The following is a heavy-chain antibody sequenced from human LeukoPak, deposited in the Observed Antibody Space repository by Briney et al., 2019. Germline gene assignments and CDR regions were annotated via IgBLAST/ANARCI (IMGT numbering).Heavy chain of an antibody. CDR1: GFTFSSYA. Sequence: GGSLRLPCAASGFTFSSYAMAWVRQAPGKGLEWVSTISGSGGSTYYADSVKGRFTISRDYSKNTLYLQMNSLRADDTAVYYCAKDPYYDSTGYDYKGYFDFWGQGTLVTVSS. J-gene: IGHJ4*02. CDR2: ISGSGGST. V-gene: IGHV3-23*01. CDR3: AKDPYYDSTGYDYKGYFDF. D-gene: IGHD3-22*01.